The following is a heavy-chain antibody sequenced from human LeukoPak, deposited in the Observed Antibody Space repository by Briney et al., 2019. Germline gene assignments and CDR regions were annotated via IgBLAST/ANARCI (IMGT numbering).Heavy chain of an antibody. CDR1: GGSFSGYY. D-gene: IGHD6-19*01. V-gene: IGHV4-34*01. CDR3: ARVVRYSSGWLPVTPSWFDP. Sequence: SETLSLTCAVYGGSFSGYYWSWIRQPPGKGLEWIGEINHSGSTNYNPSLKSRVTISVDTSKNQFSLKLSSVTAADTAVYYCARVVRYSSGWLPVTPSWFDPWGQGTLVTVSS. CDR2: INHSGST. J-gene: IGHJ5*02.